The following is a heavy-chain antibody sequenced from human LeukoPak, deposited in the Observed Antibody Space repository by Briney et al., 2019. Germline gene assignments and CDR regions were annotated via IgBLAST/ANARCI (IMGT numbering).Heavy chain of an antibody. V-gene: IGHV4-34*01. Sequence: SETLSLTCAVYGGSFSGYYWSWIRQPPGKGLEWIGEINHSGSTNYNPSLKSRVTISVDTSKNQFSLKLSSVTAADTAVYYCAKGRPGITGTTRLYYYYYYMDVWGKGTTVTVSS. CDR3: AKGRPGITGTTRLYYYYYYMDV. CDR1: GGSFSGYY. CDR2: INHSGST. J-gene: IGHJ6*03. D-gene: IGHD1-7*01.